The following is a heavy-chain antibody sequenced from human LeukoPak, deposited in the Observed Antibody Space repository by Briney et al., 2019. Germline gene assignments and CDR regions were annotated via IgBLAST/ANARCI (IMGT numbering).Heavy chain of an antibody. J-gene: IGHJ4*02. D-gene: IGHD5-24*01. CDR3: ARDPPKMATEDYFDY. V-gene: IGHV3-30-3*01. CDR2: ISYDGSNK. Sequence: GRSLRLSCAASGFTFSSCAMHWVRQAPGKGLEWVAVISYDGSNKYYADSVKGRFTISRDNSKNTLYLQMNSLRAEDTAVYYCARDPPKMATEDYFDYWGQGTLVTVSS. CDR1: GFTFSSCA.